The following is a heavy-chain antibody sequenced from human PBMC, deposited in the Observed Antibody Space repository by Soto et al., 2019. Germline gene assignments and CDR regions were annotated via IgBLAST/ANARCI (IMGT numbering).Heavy chain of an antibody. J-gene: IGHJ3*02. CDR3: ARVGPWGDSSGQGAFDI. Sequence: QVQLQESGPGLVKPSGTLSLTCAVSGGSISSSNWWSWVRQPPGKGLEWIGEIYHSGSTNYNPSLKSRVTISEDKSKNQFSLKLSSVTAADTAVYYCARVGPWGDSSGQGAFDIWGQGTMVTVSS. CDR2: IYHSGST. D-gene: IGHD3-22*01. V-gene: IGHV4-4*02. CDR1: GGSISSSNW.